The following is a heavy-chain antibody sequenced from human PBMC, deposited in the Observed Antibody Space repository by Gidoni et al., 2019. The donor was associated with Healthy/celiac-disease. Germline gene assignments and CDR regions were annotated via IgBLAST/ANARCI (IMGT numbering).Heavy chain of an antibody. V-gene: IGHV3-23*01. CDR3: AKDIGVGATYYFDY. D-gene: IGHD1-26*01. J-gene: IGHJ4*02. CDR1: GVTLSSYA. CDR2: ISGSSGTT. Sequence: EVQVLESGGGLVQPGGSLRLSCAAPGVTLSSYAISWVRPAPGKGLGWVSTISGSSGTTYYADSVKGRFTISRDNSKNTLSLQMNSLRAEDTAVYHCAKDIGVGATYYFDYWGQGTLVTVSS.